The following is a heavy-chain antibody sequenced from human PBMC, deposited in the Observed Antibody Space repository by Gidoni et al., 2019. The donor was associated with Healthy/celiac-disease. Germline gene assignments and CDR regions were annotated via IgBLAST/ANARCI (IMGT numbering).Heavy chain of an antibody. CDR1: GYSFTSYW. CDR2: IDPSDSYT. CDR3: ARDNIVVVPAAPAGYYYYYMDV. D-gene: IGHD2-2*01. J-gene: IGHJ6*03. V-gene: IGHV5-10-1*03. Sequence: EVQLVQSGAEVKKPGESLRISCQGSGYSFTSYWISWVRQMPGKGLEWMGRIDPSDSYTNYSPSFQGHVTISADKSISTAYRQWSSLKASDTAMYYCARDNIVVVPAAPAGYYYYYMDVWGKGTTVTVSS.